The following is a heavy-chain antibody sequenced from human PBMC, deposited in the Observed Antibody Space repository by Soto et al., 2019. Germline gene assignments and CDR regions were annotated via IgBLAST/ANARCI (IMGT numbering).Heavy chain of an antibody. V-gene: IGHV3-53*04. Sequence: GGSLRLSCAASGFTVSSNYMSWVRQAPGKGLEWVSVIYSGGSTYYADSVKGRFTISRHNSKNTLYLQMNSLRAEDTAVYYCARGGNSNSAPTFDPWGQGTLVTVSS. D-gene: IGHD4-4*01. CDR1: GFTVSSNY. CDR3: ARGGNSNSAPTFDP. J-gene: IGHJ5*02. CDR2: IYSGGST.